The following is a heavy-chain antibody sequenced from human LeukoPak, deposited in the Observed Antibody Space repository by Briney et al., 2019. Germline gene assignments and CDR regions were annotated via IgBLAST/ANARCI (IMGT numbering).Heavy chain of an antibody. CDR2: IYHNGIT. Sequence: KASETLSLTCTVSGYSISNPYYWGWIRQPPGKGLEWIGSIYHNGITYYNPSLKSRVTMSVDTSKSQFSLKLSSVTAADTAVYYCARDCYSSGLYYFDYWGQGTLVTVSS. V-gene: IGHV4-38-2*02. CDR3: ARDCYSSGLYYFDY. D-gene: IGHD6-19*01. J-gene: IGHJ4*02. CDR1: GYSISNPYY.